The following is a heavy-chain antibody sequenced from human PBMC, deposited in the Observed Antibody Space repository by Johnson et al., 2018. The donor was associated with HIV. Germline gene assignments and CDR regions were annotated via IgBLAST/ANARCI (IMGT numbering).Heavy chain of an antibody. CDR1: GFTFSSYA. CDR3: AKFPEYSYGSGAFDI. Sequence: QAQLVESGGGVVQPGRSLRLSCAASGFTFSSYAMHWVRQAPGKGLEWVAVISYDGSNKYYADSVKGRFTISRDNSKNTLYLQMNSLRAEDTAVYYCAKFPEYSYGSGAFDIWGQGTMVTVSS. D-gene: IGHD5-18*01. J-gene: IGHJ3*02. V-gene: IGHV3-30*04. CDR2: ISYDGSNK.